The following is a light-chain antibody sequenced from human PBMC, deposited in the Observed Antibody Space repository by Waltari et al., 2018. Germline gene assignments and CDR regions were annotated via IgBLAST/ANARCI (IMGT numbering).Light chain of an antibody. Sequence: DIHMTQSSSSLSAAVGDRVTITCRASQSISGYLNWYQQKPGKAPKVLIYATSSLQSGVPYRFSGSGSGTDFTLTISSLQPEDFATYYCQQSYRTPPLTFGGGTKVEIK. J-gene: IGKJ4*01. CDR1: QSISGY. CDR2: ATS. CDR3: QQSYRTPPLT. V-gene: IGKV1-39*01.